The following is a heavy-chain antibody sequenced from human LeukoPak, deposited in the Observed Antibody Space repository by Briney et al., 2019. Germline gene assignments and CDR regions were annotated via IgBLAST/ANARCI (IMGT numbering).Heavy chain of an antibody. CDR1: GFTVSSNY. Sequence: GGSLRLSCAASGFTVSSNYMSWVRQAPGKGLEWVSVMYSTGSTYYTDSVEGRFTISRDSSKNTLSLQMNSLRVEDTSIYYCTRDIVFGSSWRHDCWGQGTLVTVSS. J-gene: IGHJ4*02. CDR2: MYSTGST. V-gene: IGHV3-66*01. CDR3: TRDIVFGSSWRHDC. D-gene: IGHD6-13*01.